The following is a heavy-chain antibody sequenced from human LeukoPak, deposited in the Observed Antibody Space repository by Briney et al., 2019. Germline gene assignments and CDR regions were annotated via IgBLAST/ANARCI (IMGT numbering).Heavy chain of an antibody. CDR1: GYTFTGYY. CDR2: INPNSGGT. CDR3: ARVLSFLGPSDY. V-gene: IGHV1-2*02. Sequence: GASVKVSCKASGYTFTGYYMHWVRQAPGQGLEWMGWINPNSGGTNYAQKFQGRVTMTRDTSISTAYMELSKLRSDDTAVYYCARVLSFLGPSDYWGQGTLVTVSS. J-gene: IGHJ4*02. D-gene: IGHD2-2*01.